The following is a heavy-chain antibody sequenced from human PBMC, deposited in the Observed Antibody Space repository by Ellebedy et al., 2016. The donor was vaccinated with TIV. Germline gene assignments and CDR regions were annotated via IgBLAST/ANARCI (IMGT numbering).Heavy chain of an antibody. V-gene: IGHV2-5*05. J-gene: IGHJ6*02. D-gene: IGHD3-10*01. Sequence: SGPTLVXPTQPLTLTCTFSGFSLSTSGVGVGWIRQPPGKALEWLALIYWDDDKRYGPSLKSRLTITKDTSKNQVVLTMTNMDPVDTATYYCAHTITMVRGVITYHYYGMDVWGQGTTVTVSS. CDR1: GFSLSTSGVG. CDR2: IYWDDDK. CDR3: AHTITMVRGVITYHYYGMDV.